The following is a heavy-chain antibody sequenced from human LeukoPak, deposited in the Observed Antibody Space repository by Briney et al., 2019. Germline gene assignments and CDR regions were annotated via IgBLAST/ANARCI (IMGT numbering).Heavy chain of an antibody. CDR2: IKRTGSST. J-gene: IGHJ4*02. D-gene: IGHD3-10*01. Sequence: PGGSLRLSCAGSGFTFSGYGMSWVRQAPGKGLEWISAIKRTGSSTYYADSVKGRFIISRDTSNNTPYLQMNSLRAEDTAVYYCAKVTYGSGTYGAFDYWGQGTLVTVSS. CDR3: AKVTYGSGTYGAFDY. V-gene: IGHV3-23*01. CDR1: GFTFSGYG.